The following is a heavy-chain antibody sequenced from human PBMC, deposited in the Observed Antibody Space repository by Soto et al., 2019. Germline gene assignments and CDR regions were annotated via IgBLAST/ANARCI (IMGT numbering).Heavy chain of an antibody. CDR1: GFTFSSYA. J-gene: IGHJ6*02. Sequence: GGSLRLSCAASGFTFSSYAMHWVRQAPGKGLEWVAVISYDGSNKYYADSVKGRFTISRDNSKNTLYLQMNSLRAEDTAVYYCARTGLLHCGGDCYSFELFRKNGMDVWGQGTTVTVSS. CDR3: ARTGLLHCGGDCYSFELFRKNGMDV. D-gene: IGHD2-21*02. CDR2: ISYDGSNK. V-gene: IGHV3-30-3*01.